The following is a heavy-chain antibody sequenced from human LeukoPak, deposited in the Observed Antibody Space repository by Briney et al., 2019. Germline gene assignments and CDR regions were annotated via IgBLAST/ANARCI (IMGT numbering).Heavy chain of an antibody. J-gene: IGHJ5*02. D-gene: IGHD2-2*01. CDR2: INHSGST. V-gene: IGHV4-34*01. CDR3: ARDRFTGYQLLNNWFDP. CDR1: GGSFSGYY. Sequence: PSETLSLTCAVYGGSFSGYYWSWIRQPPGKGLEWIGEINHSGSTNYNPSLKSRVTISVDTSKNQFSLKLSSVTAADTAVYYCARDRFTGYQLLNNWFDPWGQGTLVTVSS.